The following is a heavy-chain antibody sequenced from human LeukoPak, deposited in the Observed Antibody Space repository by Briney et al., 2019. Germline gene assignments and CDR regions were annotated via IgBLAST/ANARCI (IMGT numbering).Heavy chain of an antibody. D-gene: IGHD3-16*01. CDR1: GFTFSSYW. J-gene: IGHJ4*02. CDR2: IKQDGSEK. V-gene: IGHV3-7*01. Sequence: GGSLRLSCAASGFTFSSYWMSWVRQAPGKGLEWVANIKQDGSEKYYVDSVKGRFTISRDNAKNSLYLQMNSLRAEDTAIYYCASLGAYQSSGYWGQGTLVTVSS. CDR3: ASLGAYQSSGY.